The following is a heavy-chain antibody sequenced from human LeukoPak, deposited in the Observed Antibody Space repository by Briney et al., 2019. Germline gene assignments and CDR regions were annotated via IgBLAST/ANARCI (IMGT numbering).Heavy chain of an antibody. D-gene: IGHD4-23*01. CDR2: IYYNGST. V-gene: IGHV4-59*01. CDR3: ARDGNEDYFDY. J-gene: IGHJ4*02. CDR1: GGSISSYY. Sequence: PSETLSLTCTVSGGSISSYYWSWIRQPPGKGLEWIGYIYYNGSTNYNPSLKSRVTISVDTSKNQFSLKLSSVTAADTAVYYCARDGNEDYFDYWGQGTLVTVSS.